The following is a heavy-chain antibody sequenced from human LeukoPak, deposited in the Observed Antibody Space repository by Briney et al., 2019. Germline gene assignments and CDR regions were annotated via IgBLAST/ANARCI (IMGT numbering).Heavy chain of an antibody. V-gene: IGHV3-23*01. Sequence: GGSLRLSCAASGFTSSSYAMSWVRQAPGKGLEWVSAISGSGGSTYYADSVKGRFTISRDNSKNTLFLQLNSLRAEDTAVYYCTRVVYYGSGSYGGFDYWGQGTLVTVSS. D-gene: IGHD3-10*01. CDR1: GFTSSSYA. CDR2: ISGSGGST. J-gene: IGHJ4*02. CDR3: TRVVYYGSGSYGGFDY.